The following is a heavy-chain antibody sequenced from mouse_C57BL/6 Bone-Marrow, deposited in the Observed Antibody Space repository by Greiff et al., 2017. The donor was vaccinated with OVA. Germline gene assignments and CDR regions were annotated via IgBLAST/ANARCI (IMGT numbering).Heavy chain of an antibody. CDR3: ARGGIYYYGSSYPDY. D-gene: IGHD1-1*01. CDR2: IYPGSGST. Sequence: QVQLQQPGAELVKPGASVKMSCKASGHTFTSYWITWVKQRPGQGLEWIGDIYPGSGSTNYNEKFKSKATLTVDTSSSTAYMQLSSLTSEDSAVYYCARGGIYYYGSSYPDYWGQGTSVTVSS. V-gene: IGHV1-55*01. J-gene: IGHJ4*01. CDR1: GHTFTSYW.